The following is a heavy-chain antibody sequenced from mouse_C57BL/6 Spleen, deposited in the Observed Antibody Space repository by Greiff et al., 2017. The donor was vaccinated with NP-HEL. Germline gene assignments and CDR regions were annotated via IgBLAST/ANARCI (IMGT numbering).Heavy chain of an antibody. D-gene: IGHD2-5*01. V-gene: IGHV5-4*01. CDR3: ARDGSKKLAY. Sequence: EVQLQQSGGGLVKPGGSLKLSCAASGFTFSSYAMSWVRQTPEKRLEWVATISDGGSYTYYPDNVKGRFTISRDNAKNNLYLQMSHLKSEDTAMYYCARDGSKKLAYWGQGTLVTVSA. J-gene: IGHJ3*01. CDR2: ISDGGSYT. CDR1: GFTFSSYA.